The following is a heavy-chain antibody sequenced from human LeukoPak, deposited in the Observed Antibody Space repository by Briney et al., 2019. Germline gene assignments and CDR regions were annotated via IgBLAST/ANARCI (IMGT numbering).Heavy chain of an antibody. V-gene: IGHV1-8*01. CDR1: GYTFTNYD. J-gene: IGHJ4*02. CDR2: MNPNNSDI. CDR3: VRVPPGTTIYAY. Sequence: ASVKVSCKASGYTFTNYDFNWVRQATGQGLEWVGWMNPNNSDIGYAQKFQGRVTMTRNTSIGTAYMELSSLRSEDTAIYYCVRVPPGTTIYAYWGQGTLVTVSS. D-gene: IGHD1-14*01.